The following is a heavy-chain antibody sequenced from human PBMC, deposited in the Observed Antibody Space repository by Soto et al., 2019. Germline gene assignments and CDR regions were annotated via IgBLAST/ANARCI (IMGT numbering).Heavy chain of an antibody. D-gene: IGHD2-2*01. Sequence: PGGSLRLSCAASGFTFSNFAMNWVRQAPGRGLEWVSVISGSGGSTYYADSVKGRFTISRDNSKNTLYLQMNSLRAEDTAVYYCAKGYCSTTSCSFDCWGQGTMVTVYS. CDR1: GFTFSNFA. J-gene: IGHJ4*02. V-gene: IGHV3-23*01. CDR3: AKGYCSTTSCSFDC. CDR2: ISGSGGST.